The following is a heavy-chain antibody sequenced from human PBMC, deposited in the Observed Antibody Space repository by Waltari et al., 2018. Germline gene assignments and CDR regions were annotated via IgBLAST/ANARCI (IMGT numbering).Heavy chain of an antibody. CDR3: ARFLYSSSVSPLDS. V-gene: IGHV3-53*01. J-gene: IGHJ4*02. CDR2: IDSGGIT. Sequence: EVQLVESGGGLIQPGGSLRLSCAASGFTVSTDYMSWVRQAPGKGLEWVSVIDSGGITYYADSVKGRFTISRDNSKNTLYLQMNSLRAEDTAVYYCARFLYSSSVSPLDSWGQGTLVTVSS. CDR1: GFTVSTDY. D-gene: IGHD6-6*01.